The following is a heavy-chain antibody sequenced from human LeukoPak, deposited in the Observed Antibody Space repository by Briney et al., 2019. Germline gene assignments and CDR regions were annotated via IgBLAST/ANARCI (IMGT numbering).Heavy chain of an antibody. CDR2: ILGSGSGDST. D-gene: IGHD7-27*01. V-gene: IGHV3-23*01. CDR1: GFRFISYA. J-gene: IGHJ4*02. CDR3: AKDLNWGGR. Sequence: GGSLRLSCAASGFRFISYAMSWVHQAPGKGLEWVSTILGSGSGDSTYYADSVKGRFTISRDNSKNTLYLQMNSLRAEDTAVYYCAKDLNWGGRWGQGTLVTVSS.